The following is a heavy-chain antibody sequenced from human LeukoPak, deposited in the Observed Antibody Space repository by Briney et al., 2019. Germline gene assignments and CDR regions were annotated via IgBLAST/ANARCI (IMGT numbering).Heavy chain of an antibody. J-gene: IGHJ4*02. V-gene: IGHV3-48*02. CDR1: GFTFSTYS. CDR3: ARDLNRRVFTDY. CDR2: ITSSSSNI. Sequence: GGSLRLSCAASGFTFSTYSMNWVRQAPGKGLEWLSYITSSSSNIYYADSVKGRFTISRDNAKNSLYLQLNSLRDEDTAVYYCARDLNRRVFTDYWGQGTLVTVSS.